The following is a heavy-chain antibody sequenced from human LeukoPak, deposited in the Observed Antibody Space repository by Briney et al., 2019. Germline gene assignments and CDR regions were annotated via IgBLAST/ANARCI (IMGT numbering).Heavy chain of an antibody. CDR1: GGSISSYY. V-gene: IGHV4-59*01. CDR2: IYYSGST. J-gene: IGHJ4*02. Sequence: SETLSLTCTASGGSISSYYWSWIRQPPGKGLEWIGYIYYSGSTNYNPSLKSRVTISVDTSKNQFSLKLSSVTAADTAVYYCARGPGATDIDYWGQGTLVTVSS. CDR3: ARGPGATDIDY. D-gene: IGHD1-26*01.